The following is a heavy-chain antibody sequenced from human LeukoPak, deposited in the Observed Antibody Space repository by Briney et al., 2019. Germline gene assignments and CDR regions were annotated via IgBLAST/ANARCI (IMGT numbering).Heavy chain of an antibody. D-gene: IGHD3-22*01. CDR2: ISGSGGST. Sequence: GGSLRLSCAASGFTYSSYAMSWVRQAPGKGLEWVSAISGSGGSTYYADSVKGRFTISRDNSKNTLYLQMNSLRAEDTAVYYCAKDPLVVWQTEYYFDYWGQGTLVTVSS. CDR3: AKDPLVVWQTEYYFDY. V-gene: IGHV3-23*01. CDR1: GFTYSSYA. J-gene: IGHJ4*02.